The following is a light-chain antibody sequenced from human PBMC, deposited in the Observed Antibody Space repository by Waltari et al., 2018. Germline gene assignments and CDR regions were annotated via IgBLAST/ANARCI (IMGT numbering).Light chain of an antibody. CDR2: TNK. J-gene: IGLJ3*02. V-gene: IGLV1-44*01. Sequence: QSVVIQSPSASGTPGQRVTISCSGSSSNIGGNDVYWYQQFPGTAPKLLIYTNKQRPSGGPGRFSGSKSGTSASLVVSVLQSEDEADYYCATWEDSLNGWVFCGWTQLTVL. CDR3: ATWEDSLNGWV. CDR1: SSNIGGND.